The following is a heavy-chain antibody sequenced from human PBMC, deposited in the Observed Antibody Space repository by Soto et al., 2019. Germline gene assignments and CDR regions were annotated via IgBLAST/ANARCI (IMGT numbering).Heavy chain of an antibody. CDR2: IWYDGSNK. Sequence: GGSLRLSCAASGFTFSSYGMHWVRQAPGKGLERVAVIWYDGSNKYYADSVRGRFTISRDNSKNTLYLQMNSLRAEDTAVYYCARDYVGAYDAFDIWGQGTMVTVSS. CDR1: GFTFSSYG. J-gene: IGHJ3*02. D-gene: IGHD1-26*01. V-gene: IGHV3-33*01. CDR3: ARDYVGAYDAFDI.